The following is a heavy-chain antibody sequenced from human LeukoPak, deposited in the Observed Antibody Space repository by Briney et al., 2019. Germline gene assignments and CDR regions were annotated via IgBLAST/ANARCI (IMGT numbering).Heavy chain of an antibody. J-gene: IGHJ5*02. D-gene: IGHD3-3*01. V-gene: IGHV1-8*03. Sequence: ASVKVSCKGSGYTFTSYDINWVRQATGQGLEWMGWMNPNSGNTGYAQKFQGRVTITRNTSISTAYMELSSLRSEDTAVYYCARGQVVTIFGVVMPFDPWGQGTLVTVSS. CDR3: ARGQVVTIFGVVMPFDP. CDR2: MNPNSGNT. CDR1: GYTFTSYD.